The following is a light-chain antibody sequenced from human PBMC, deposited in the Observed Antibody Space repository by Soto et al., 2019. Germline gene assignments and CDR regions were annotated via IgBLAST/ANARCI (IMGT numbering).Light chain of an antibody. V-gene: IGLV1-40*01. CDR1: SSNLGSGYA. CDR2: GNR. J-gene: IGLJ3*02. CDR3: QAYDYSLTASV. Sequence: QSVLTQPPSVSGAPGQSVTISCTGNSSNLGSGYAVHWYQQLPGAAPKLDIFGNRNRPSGVPERFSGSKSGTSASLAITGLQAEDEADYYCQAYDYSLTASVFGGGTKLTVL.